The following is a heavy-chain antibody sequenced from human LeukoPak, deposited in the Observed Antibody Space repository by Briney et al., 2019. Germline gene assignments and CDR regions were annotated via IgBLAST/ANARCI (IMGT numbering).Heavy chain of an antibody. Sequence: GSLRLSCAASGFTVSSNYMSWVRQAPGKGLEWIGEINHSGSTNYNPSLKSRVTISVDTSKNQFSLKLSSVTAADTAAYYCARDGIAAAGPYYFDYWGQGTLVTVSS. CDR1: GFTVSSNY. J-gene: IGHJ4*02. V-gene: IGHV4-34*01. D-gene: IGHD6-13*01. CDR2: INHSGST. CDR3: ARDGIAAAGPYYFDY.